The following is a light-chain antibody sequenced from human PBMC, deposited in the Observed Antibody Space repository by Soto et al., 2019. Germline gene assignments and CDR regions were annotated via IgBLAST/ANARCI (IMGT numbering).Light chain of an antibody. CDR2: EVS. Sequence: DVVMTQTPLSLSVTPGQPASMSCKSSQSLLHRDGKTYLYWYLQRPGQPPQLLMYEVSNRFSGVPDRFSGRGSGTDFTLKISRVEAEDVGVYYCMQDVELPFTFGGGTKVEIK. CDR1: QSLLHRDGKTY. J-gene: IGKJ4*01. V-gene: IGKV2D-29*01. CDR3: MQDVELPFT.